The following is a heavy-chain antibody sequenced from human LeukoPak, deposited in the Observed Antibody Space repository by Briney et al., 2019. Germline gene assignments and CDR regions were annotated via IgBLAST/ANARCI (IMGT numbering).Heavy chain of an antibody. CDR3: VRDIPYVASFLYFDY. CDR2: INQAGSEK. CDR1: GFIFGNYW. V-gene: IGHV3-7*01. Sequence: GGSLRLSCVGSGFIFGNYWMSWVRQAPGKGLEWVAHINQAGSEKYYVDSVKGRFTISRDNAKSSLSLQMNGLRVEDTALYYCVRDIPYVASFLYFDYWGQGALVTVSS. D-gene: IGHD2-21*01. J-gene: IGHJ4*02.